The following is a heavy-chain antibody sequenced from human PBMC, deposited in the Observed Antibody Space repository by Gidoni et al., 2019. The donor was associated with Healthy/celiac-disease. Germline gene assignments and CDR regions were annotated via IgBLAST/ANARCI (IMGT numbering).Heavy chain of an antibody. J-gene: IGHJ4*02. CDR2: IKQDGSEK. CDR3: ARHPVKWELPGWLDY. CDR1: GFTFSSYW. Sequence: EVQLVESGGGLVQPGGSLRLSCAASGFTFSSYWMSWVRQAPGKGLEWVANIKQDGSEKYYVDSVKGRFTISRDNAKNSLYLQMNSLRAEDTAVYYCARHPVKWELPGWLDYWGQGTLVTVSS. D-gene: IGHD1-26*01. V-gene: IGHV3-7*01.